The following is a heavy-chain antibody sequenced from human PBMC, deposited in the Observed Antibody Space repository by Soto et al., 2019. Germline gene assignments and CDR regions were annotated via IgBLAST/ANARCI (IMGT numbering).Heavy chain of an antibody. D-gene: IGHD3-10*01. CDR3: ARDTNYYASGSGVDF. J-gene: IGHJ4*02. CDR2: ITSSNTYI. CDR1: GFTFSSYS. V-gene: IGHV3-21*02. Sequence: EVQLVESGGGLVKPGGSLRLSCVASGFTFSSYSMSWVRQAPGEGLQWVSSITSSNTYINYGDSVKGRFAISRDNPNNSLYLQMNSLRAEDTAVYFCARDTNYYASGSGVDFWGQGTLVTVSS.